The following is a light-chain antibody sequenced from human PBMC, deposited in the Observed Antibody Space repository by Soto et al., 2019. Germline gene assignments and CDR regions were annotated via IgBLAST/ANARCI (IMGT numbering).Light chain of an antibody. CDR3: QQYNNWPET. J-gene: IGKJ1*01. CDR1: QSVSSN. CDR2: GAS. Sequence: EIVMTQSPATLSVSPGERATLSCRASQSVSSNLAWYQQKPGQAPRLRIYGASTRATGIPGRFSGSGSGTDFTLHISSLQSEDFAVYYCQQYNNWPETFGQGTKVEIK. V-gene: IGKV3-15*01.